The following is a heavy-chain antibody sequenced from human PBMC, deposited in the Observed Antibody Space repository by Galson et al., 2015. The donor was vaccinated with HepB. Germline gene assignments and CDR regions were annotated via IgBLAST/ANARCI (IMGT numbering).Heavy chain of an antibody. V-gene: IGHV6-1*01. CDR3: ARDTPPLWFGELLYPGPLTGAFDI. CDR1: GDSVSSNSAA. CDR2: TYYRSKWYN. D-gene: IGHD3-10*01. Sequence: CAISGDSVSSNSAAWNWIRQSPSRGLEWLGRTYYRSKWYNDYAVSVKSRITINPDTSKNQFSLQLNSVTPEDTAVYYCARDTPPLWFGELLYPGPLTGAFDIWGQGTMVTVSS. J-gene: IGHJ3*02.